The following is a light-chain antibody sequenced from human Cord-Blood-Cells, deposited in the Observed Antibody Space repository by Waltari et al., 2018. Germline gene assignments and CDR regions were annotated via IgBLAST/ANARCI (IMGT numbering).Light chain of an antibody. Sequence: HSALTPPPSASGSPGQSVTTSRTGNSSDVVGSNYRSWYQQHPGKAPKLMIYEVSKRPSGVPDRFSGSKSGNTASLTVSGLQAEDEADYYCSSYAGSNNYVFGTGTKVTVL. J-gene: IGLJ1*01. CDR3: SSYAGSNNYV. CDR2: EVS. V-gene: IGLV2-8*01. CDR1: SSDVVGSNY.